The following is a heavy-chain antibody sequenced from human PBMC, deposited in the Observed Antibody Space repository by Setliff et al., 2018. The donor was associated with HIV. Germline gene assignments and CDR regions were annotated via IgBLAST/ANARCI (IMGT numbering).Heavy chain of an antibody. D-gene: IGHD3-10*01. CDR1: GYSISSGYY. Sequence: SETLSLTCAVSGYSISSGYYWGWIRQPPGKGLEWIGSIYHSESTYYNPSLKSRVTISVDTSKNQFSLRLNSVTATDTALYYCARGRFHRLHRPYSGSGSLGIQYFDYWAREPWSPSPQ. CDR2: IYHSEST. J-gene: IGHJ4*02. CDR3: ARGRFHRLHRPYSGSGSLGIQYFDY. V-gene: IGHV4-38-2*01.